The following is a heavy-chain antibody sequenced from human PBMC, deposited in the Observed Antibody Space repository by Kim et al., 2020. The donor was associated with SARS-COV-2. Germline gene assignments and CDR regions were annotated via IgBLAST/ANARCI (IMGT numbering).Heavy chain of an antibody. CDR3: ARRAVDTALYYYGMDV. J-gene: IGHJ6*02. CDR1: GGSISSSSYY. CDR2: IYYSGST. Sequence: SETLSLTCTVSGGSISSSSYYWGWIRQPPGKGLEWIGSIYYSGSTYYNPSLKSRVTISVDTSKNQFSLKLSSVTAADTAVYYCARRAVDTALYYYGMDVWGQGTTRTVSS. V-gene: IGHV4-39*01. D-gene: IGHD5-18*01.